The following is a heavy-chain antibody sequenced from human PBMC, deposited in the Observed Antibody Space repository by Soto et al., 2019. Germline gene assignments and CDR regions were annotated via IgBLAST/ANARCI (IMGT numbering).Heavy chain of an antibody. Sequence: QVQLVQSGAEVKKPGASVKVSCKASGYTFTSYGISWVRQAPGQGLEWMGWISAYNGNTNYAQKFQGRVTITADESTSTAYMELSSLRSEDTAVYYCLIAAAGRSGNYWGQGTLVTVSS. D-gene: IGHD6-13*01. V-gene: IGHV1-18*01. CDR2: ISAYNGNT. CDR3: LIAAAGRSGNY. J-gene: IGHJ4*02. CDR1: GYTFTSYG.